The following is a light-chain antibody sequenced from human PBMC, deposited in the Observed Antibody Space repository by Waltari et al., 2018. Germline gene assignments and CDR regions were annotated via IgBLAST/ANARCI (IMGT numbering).Light chain of an antibody. Sequence: DIQMTQSPSTLSASVGDRVTITCRASQSISSWLDWYQQKPGKAPKLLIYKASSLESGVPSRFSGSGSGTEFTLTISSLQPDDFATYYCQQYNTLETFGQGTKVEIK. CDR3: QQYNTLET. CDR1: QSISSW. CDR2: KAS. J-gene: IGKJ1*01. V-gene: IGKV1-5*03.